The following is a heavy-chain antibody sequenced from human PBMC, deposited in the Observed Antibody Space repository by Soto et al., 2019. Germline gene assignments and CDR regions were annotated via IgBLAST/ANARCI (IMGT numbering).Heavy chain of an antibody. V-gene: IGHV3-21*01. Sequence: GGSLRLSCAASGFTFSSNTMNWVRQAPGKGLEWVSSISSSSSYIYYADSVRGRFTISRDNAKNSLDLQMNSLRAEDTAVYYCARVITMVRGAIAHYYYMDVWGKGTTVTVSS. CDR1: GFTFSSNT. D-gene: IGHD3-10*01. J-gene: IGHJ6*03. CDR2: ISSSSSYI. CDR3: ARVITMVRGAIAHYYYMDV.